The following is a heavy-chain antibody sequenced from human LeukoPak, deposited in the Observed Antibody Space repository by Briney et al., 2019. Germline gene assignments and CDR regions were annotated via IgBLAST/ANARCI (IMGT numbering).Heavy chain of an antibody. CDR2: MYPGDSDT. D-gene: IGHD6-13*01. CDR3: ARHKGATAGLNWFDP. Sequence: GESLKISCRVSGYSFPNYWIAWVRHMPGKGLEWVGIMYPGDSDTRYSPSFQGQVTISADKSISTASLQWNRLKDSDTAMYYCARHKGATAGLNWFDPWGQGTLVTVSS. J-gene: IGHJ5*02. CDR1: GYSFPNYW. V-gene: IGHV5-51*01.